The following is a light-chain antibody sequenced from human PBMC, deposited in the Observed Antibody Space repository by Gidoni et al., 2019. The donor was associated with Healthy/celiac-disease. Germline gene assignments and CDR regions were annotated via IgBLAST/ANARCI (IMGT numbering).Light chain of an antibody. Sequence: EIVLTQSPGTLSLSPGERATLSCRASQSVSSSYLAWYQQKPGQAPRLLIYGASSRATGIPDRFSGSGSGTDFTLTISSLEPEDFAVYYCQQYGSSPETFXQXTKVEIK. CDR2: GAS. V-gene: IGKV3-20*01. CDR1: QSVSSSY. J-gene: IGKJ1*01. CDR3: QQYGSSPET.